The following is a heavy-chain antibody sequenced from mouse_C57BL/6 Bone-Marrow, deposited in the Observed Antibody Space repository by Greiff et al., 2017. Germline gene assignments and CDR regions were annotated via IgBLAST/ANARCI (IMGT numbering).Heavy chain of an antibody. CDR2: IDPENGDT. V-gene: IGHV14-4*01. J-gene: IGHJ4*01. Sequence: EVKLQESGAELVRPGASVKLSCTASGFNIKDDYMHWVKQRPEQGLEWIGWIDPENGDTEYAAKFQGKATITADTSSNTAYLQLSSLTSEDTAVYYCTTVSSGKAMDYWGQGTSVTVSS. CDR1: GFNIKDDY. D-gene: IGHD1-1*01. CDR3: TTVSSGKAMDY.